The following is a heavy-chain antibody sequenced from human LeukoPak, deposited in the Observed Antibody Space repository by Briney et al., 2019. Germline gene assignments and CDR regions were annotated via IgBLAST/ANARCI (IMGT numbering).Heavy chain of an antibody. CDR3: ARDRHCGGDCYYFDY. Sequence: GGSLRLSCAASGFTFSSYGMHWVRQAPGKGLEWVAVIWYDGSNKYYADSVKGRFTISRDSAKNSLYLQMNSLRAEDTAVYYCARDRHCGGDCYYFDYWGQGALVTVSS. J-gene: IGHJ4*02. CDR2: IWYDGSNK. V-gene: IGHV3-33*01. D-gene: IGHD2-21*02. CDR1: GFTFSSYG.